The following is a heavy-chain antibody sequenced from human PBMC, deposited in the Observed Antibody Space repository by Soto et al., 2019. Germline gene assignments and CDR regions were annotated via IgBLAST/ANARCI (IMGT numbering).Heavy chain of an antibody. D-gene: IGHD2-15*01. CDR3: ARDETVLGFDY. CDR2: IYHSGST. CDR1: GGPIISSGCY. J-gene: IGHJ4*02. V-gene: IGHV4-39*07. Sequence: SETLSLPCRLCGGPIISSGCYWGWIRQPPGKGLEWIGSIYHSGSTYYNPSLKSRVTISVDTSKNQFSLKLSSVTAADTAVYYCARDETVLGFDYWGQGTLVTVSS.